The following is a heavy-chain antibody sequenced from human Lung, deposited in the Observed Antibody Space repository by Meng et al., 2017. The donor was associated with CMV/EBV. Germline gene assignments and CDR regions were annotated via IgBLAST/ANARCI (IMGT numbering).Heavy chain of an antibody. CDR2: INTGGGST. V-gene: IGHV1-46*01. D-gene: IGHD6-13*01. J-gene: IGHJ4*02. Sequence: ASSXVSXKASAYTFTSYYILWVRQAPGQRLEWMAVINTGGGSTSYAEKFQGRVTITRDTSTSTVYMQLSSLRSEDTAVYYCARGAPRYSSPPSPYWGQGALVTVSS. CDR1: AYTFTSYY. CDR3: ARGAPRYSSPPSPY.